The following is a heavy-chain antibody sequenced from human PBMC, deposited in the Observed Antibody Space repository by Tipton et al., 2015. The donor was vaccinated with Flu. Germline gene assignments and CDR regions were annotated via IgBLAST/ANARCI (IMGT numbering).Heavy chain of an antibody. CDR2: ISPSGST. CDR1: GGSISTYY. CDR3: ARTPPRGGFDY. J-gene: IGHJ4*02. V-gene: IGHV4-4*07. Sequence: LRLSCTVSGGSISTYYWSWIRQPAGKGLEWIGRISPSGSTNYNPSLESRVTMSLDTSKNQFSLKLSSVTAADTAVYYCARTPPRGGFDYWGQGTLVTVSS.